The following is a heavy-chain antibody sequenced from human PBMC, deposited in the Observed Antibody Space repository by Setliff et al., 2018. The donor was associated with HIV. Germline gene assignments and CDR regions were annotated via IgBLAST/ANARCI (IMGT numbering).Heavy chain of an antibody. J-gene: IGHJ3*02. V-gene: IGHV4-39*07. CDR3: ARGNGYSYGLMSAFDI. CDR2: IYYSGST. CDR1: SGSISSSIFY. Sequence: SETLSLTCTVSSGSISSSIFYWGWIRQPPGKGLGWIGSIYYSGSTYYNPSLKSRVTISLDTSKNRFSLKLSSVTAADTAVYYCARGNGYSYGLMSAFDIWGQGTMVTVSS. D-gene: IGHD5-18*01.